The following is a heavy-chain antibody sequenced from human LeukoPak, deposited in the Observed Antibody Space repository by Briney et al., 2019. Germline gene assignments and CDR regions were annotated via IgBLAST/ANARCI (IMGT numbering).Heavy chain of an antibody. CDR1: GFTFSSYS. V-gene: IGHV3-21*01. D-gene: IGHD3-9*01. J-gene: IGHJ4*02. Sequence: PGGSLRLSCAASGFTFSSYSMNWVRQATGQGLEWVSSISSSSSYIYYADSVKGRFTISRDNAKNSLYLQMNSLRAEDTAVYYCARDRDYDILTGVFDYGGQGTLVTVSS. CDR2: ISSSSSYI. CDR3: ARDRDYDILTGVFDY.